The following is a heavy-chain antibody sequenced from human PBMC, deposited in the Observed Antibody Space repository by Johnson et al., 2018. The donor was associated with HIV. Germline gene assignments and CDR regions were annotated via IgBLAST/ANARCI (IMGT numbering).Heavy chain of an antibody. CDR3: AKGDYYDSRAAFDI. CDR1: GFTFSSYA. J-gene: IGHJ3*02. CDR2: ISYDGSNK. Sequence: QVQLVESGGGVVQPGRPLRLSCAASGFTFSSYAMHWVRQAPGKGLEWVAVISYDGSNKYYADSVKGRFTISRDNSKNTLYLQMNSLRVEDTAVYYCAKGDYYDSRAAFDIWGQGTMVTVSS. V-gene: IGHV3-30*04. D-gene: IGHD3-22*01.